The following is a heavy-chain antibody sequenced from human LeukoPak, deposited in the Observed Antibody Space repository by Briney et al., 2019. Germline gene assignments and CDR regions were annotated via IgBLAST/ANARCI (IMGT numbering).Heavy chain of an antibody. CDR3: ASYEVTTFGYYYGMDV. D-gene: IGHD4-17*01. CDR1: GGSISTTSYY. Sequence: SETLSLTCTASGGSISTTSYYWAWIRQPPGKGLEWIGSIYYSGSTYYNPSLKSRVTISVDTSKNQFSLKLSSVTAADTAVYYCASYEVTTFGYYYGMDVWGQGTTVTVSS. CDR2: IYYSGST. J-gene: IGHJ6*02. V-gene: IGHV4-39*07.